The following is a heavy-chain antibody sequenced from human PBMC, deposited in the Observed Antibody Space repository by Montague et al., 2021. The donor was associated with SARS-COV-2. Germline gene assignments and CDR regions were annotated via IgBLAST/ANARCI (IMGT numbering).Heavy chain of an antibody. CDR3: ASAYIINKWYEAY. J-gene: IGHJ4*02. Sequence: SLRLSCAASGFTFSQYPMHWVRQAPGKGLEWVAGICSRGDSTYYADSVKGRFTVSRDNSKSTLYLQMNSLRREDTAVYYCASAYIINKWYEAYWGQGTLVTVSS. CDR1: GFTFSQYP. CDR2: ICSRGDST. V-gene: IGHV3-23*01. D-gene: IGHD2-15*01.